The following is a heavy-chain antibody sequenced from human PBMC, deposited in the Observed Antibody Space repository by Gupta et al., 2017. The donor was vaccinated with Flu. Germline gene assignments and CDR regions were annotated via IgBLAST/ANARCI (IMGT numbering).Heavy chain of an antibody. CDR2: INSDGSST. CDR3: AREWVVSAAVLYYHGMDV. J-gene: IGHJ6*02. V-gene: IGHV3-74*01. D-gene: IGHD4-23*01. CDR1: GFSFSSYW. Sequence: EVQLVESGGGLVQPGGSLRLSCAASGFSFSSYWMHWVRQVPGKGLVWVSRINSDGSSTRYADSVKGRFTISRDNAKNTLYLQMDSLRGEDTAVYYCAREWVVSAAVLYYHGMDVWGQGTTVTVSS.